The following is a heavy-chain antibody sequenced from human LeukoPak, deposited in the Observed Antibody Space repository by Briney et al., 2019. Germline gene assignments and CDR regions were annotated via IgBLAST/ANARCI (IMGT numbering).Heavy chain of an antibody. J-gene: IGHJ3*02. V-gene: IGHV3-15*01. CDR3: TTDLYYDSSGYYYGGFNAFDI. D-gene: IGHD3-22*01. CDR2: IKSKTDGGTT. CDR1: GFTFSNAW. Sequence: GRPLRLSCAASGFTFSNAWMSWGRQAPGKGLEWVGRIKSKTDGGTTDYAAPVKGRFTISRDDSKNTLYLQMNSLKTEDTAVYYCTTDLYYDSSGYYYGGFNAFDIWGQPTVDADSS.